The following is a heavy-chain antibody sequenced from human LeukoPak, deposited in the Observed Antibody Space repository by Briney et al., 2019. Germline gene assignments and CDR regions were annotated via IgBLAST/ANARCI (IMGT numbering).Heavy chain of an antibody. V-gene: IGHV3-7*01. J-gene: IGHJ4*02. CDR1: GFTFSNYW. D-gene: IGHD6-19*01. Sequence: GGSLRLSCAASGFTFSNYWMSWVRQAPGKGLEWVANIKRDESEEYYVDSVKGRFTISRDNAKNSQYLQMNSLRAEDTAVYYCARDTSGPDYWGQGTLVTVSS. CDR3: ARDTSGPDY. CDR2: IKRDESEE.